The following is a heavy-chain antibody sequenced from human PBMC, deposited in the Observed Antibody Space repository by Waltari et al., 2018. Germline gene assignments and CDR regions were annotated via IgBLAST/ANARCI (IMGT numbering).Heavy chain of an antibody. J-gene: IGHJ6*02. CDR3: ARGRGDYYYYYGMDV. D-gene: IGHD3-10*01. Sequence: QVQLVQSGAEVKKPGASVKVSCKASGYPFPSYSTTWVRQDTGQGLEWMGWMNPNSGNTGYAQKFQGRVTMTRNTSISTAYMELSSLRSEDTAVYYCARGRGDYYYYYGMDVWGQGTTVTVSS. CDR1: GYPFPSYS. V-gene: IGHV1-8*01. CDR2: MNPNSGNT.